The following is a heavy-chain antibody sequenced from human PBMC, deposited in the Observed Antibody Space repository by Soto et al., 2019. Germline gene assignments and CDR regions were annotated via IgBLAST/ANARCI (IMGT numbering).Heavy chain of an antibody. D-gene: IGHD5-18*01. CDR2: ISYDGSNK. CDR1: GFTFSSYA. J-gene: IGHJ3*02. V-gene: IGHV3-30-3*01. Sequence: GGSLRLSCAASGFTFSSYAMHWVRQAPGKGLEWVAVISYDGSNKYYADSVKGRFTISRDNSKNTLYLQMNSLRAEDTAVYYCARPGYSYGYPDAFDIWGQGTMVTVSS. CDR3: ARPGYSYGYPDAFDI.